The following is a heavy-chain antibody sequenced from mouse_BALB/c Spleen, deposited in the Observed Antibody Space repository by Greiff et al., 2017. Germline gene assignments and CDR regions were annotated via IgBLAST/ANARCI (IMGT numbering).Heavy chain of an antibody. CDR3: ARPSYYGSSYGYFDV. CDR2: INPDSSTI. D-gene: IGHD1-1*01. J-gene: IGHJ1*01. V-gene: IGHV4-1*02. Sequence: EVKVIESGGGLVQPGGSLKLSCAASGFDFSRYWMSWVRQAPGKGLEWIGEINPDSSTINYTPSLKDKFIISRDNAKNTLYLQMSKVRSEDTALYYCARPSYYGSSYGYFDVWGAGTTVTVSS. CDR1: GFDFSRYW.